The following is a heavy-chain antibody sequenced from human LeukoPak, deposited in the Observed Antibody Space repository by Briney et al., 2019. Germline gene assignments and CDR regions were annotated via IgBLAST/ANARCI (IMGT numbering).Heavy chain of an antibody. CDR2: INHSGST. D-gene: IGHD5-24*01. CDR1: GGSFSGYY. J-gene: IGHJ4*02. V-gene: IGHV4-34*01. Sequence: PSETLSLICAVYGGSFSGYYWSWIRQPPGKGLEWIGEINHSGSTNYNPSLKSRVTISVDTSKNQFSLKLSSVTAADTAVYYCARSGRRDGYNWFFYFDYWGQGTLVTVSS. CDR3: ARSGRRDGYNWFFYFDY.